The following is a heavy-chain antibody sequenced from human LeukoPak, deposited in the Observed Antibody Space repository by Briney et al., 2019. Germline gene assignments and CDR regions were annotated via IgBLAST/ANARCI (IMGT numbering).Heavy chain of an antibody. CDR1: GFTFSNAW. CDR3: TTTAVADLGFDY. V-gene: IGHV3-15*01. D-gene: IGHD6-19*01. Sequence: GGSLRLSCAASGFTFSNAWMSWVRQAPGKGLEWVGRIKSKTDGGTTDYAAPVKGRFTISRDDSKNTLYLQMNSLKTEDAAVYYCTTTAVADLGFDYWRQGTLVTVSS. J-gene: IGHJ4*02. CDR2: IKSKTDGGTT.